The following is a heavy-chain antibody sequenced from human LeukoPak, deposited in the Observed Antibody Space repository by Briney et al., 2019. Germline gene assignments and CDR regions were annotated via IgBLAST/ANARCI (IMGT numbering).Heavy chain of an antibody. V-gene: IGHV3-30*02. D-gene: IGHD3-3*01. CDR2: IRYDGSNK. CDR1: GFTFSSYS. J-gene: IGHJ6*03. Sequence: TGGSLRLSCAASGFTFSSYSMNWVRQAPGKGLEWVAFIRYDGSNKYYADSVQGRFTISRANSKNTLYLQMNSLRAEDTAVYYCAKWVDFWSGCSSYYYYYMDVWGKGTTVTVSS. CDR3: AKWVDFWSGCSSYYYYYMDV.